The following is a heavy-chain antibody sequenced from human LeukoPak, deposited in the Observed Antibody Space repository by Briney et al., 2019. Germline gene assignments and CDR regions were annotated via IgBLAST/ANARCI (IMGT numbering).Heavy chain of an antibody. V-gene: IGHV3-23*01. D-gene: IGHD3-22*01. CDR3: AKLSYDSSGYPDY. J-gene: IGHJ4*02. CDR1: GFTFSSYA. Sequence: PGGSLRLSCAASGFTFSSYAMSWVRQAPGRGLEWVSAISGSGGSTYYADSVKGRFTISRDNSKNTLYLQMNSLRAEDTAVYYCAKLSYDSSGYPDYWGQGTLVTVSS. CDR2: ISGSGGST.